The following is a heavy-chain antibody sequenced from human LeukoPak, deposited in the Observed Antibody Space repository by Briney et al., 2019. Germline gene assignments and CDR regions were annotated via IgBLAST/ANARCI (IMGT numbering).Heavy chain of an antibody. CDR2: ISAYNGNT. D-gene: IGHD3-10*01. CDR1: GYTFTSYG. CDR3: ARDRNDITMVRGVRDAFDI. V-gene: IGHV1-18*01. Sequence: ASVKVSCKASGYTFTSYGISWVRQAPGQGLEWMGWISAYNGNTNYAQKLQGRVTMTTDTSTSTAYMELRSLRSDDTAVYCCARDRNDITMVRGVRDAFDIWGQGTMVTVSS. J-gene: IGHJ3*02.